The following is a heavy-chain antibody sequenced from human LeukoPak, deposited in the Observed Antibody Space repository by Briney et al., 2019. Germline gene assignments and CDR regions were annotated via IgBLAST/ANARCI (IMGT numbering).Heavy chain of an antibody. Sequence: GGSLRLSCAASGFTFSSYVMHWVRQAPGKGLEWVAIISYDGSNEYYADSVKGRFTISRDNAKNSLYLQMNSLRAQDTAVYYCAELAITLIGGVWGKGTTVTVSS. J-gene: IGHJ6*04. CDR2: ISYDGSNE. CDR1: GFTFSSYV. CDR3: AELAITLIGGV. D-gene: IGHD3-10*02. V-gene: IGHV3-30*04.